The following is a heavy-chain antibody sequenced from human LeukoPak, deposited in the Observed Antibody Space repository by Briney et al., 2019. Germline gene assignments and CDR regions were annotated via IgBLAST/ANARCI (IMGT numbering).Heavy chain of an antibody. D-gene: IGHD1-26*01. CDR3: ARSYMGATTPMNDY. CDR2: IIPILGIA. Sequence: ASVKVSCKASGGTFSSYAIIWVRQAPGQGLEWMGRIIPILGIANYAQKFQGRVTITADKSTSTAYMELSSLRSEDTAVYYCARSYMGATTPMNDYWGQGTLVTVSS. V-gene: IGHV1-69*04. CDR1: GGTFSSYA. J-gene: IGHJ4*02.